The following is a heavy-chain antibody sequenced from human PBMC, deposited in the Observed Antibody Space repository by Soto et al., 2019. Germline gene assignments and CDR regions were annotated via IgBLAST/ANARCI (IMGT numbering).Heavy chain of an antibody. CDR3: ATSGGGYPTLGIDY. V-gene: IGHV3-48*02. CDR1: GFTFSSYS. Sequence: EVQLVESGGGLVQPGGSLRLSCAASGFTFSSYSMNWVRQAPGKGLEWVSYISSSSSTIYYADSVKGRFTISRDNAKNSLYLQMNSLRDEDTAVYYCATSGGGYPTLGIDYWGQGTLVTVSS. CDR2: ISSSSSTI. D-gene: IGHD5-12*01. J-gene: IGHJ4*02.